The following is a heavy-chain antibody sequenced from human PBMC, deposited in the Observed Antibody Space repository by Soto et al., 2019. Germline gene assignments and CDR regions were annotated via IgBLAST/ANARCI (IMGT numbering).Heavy chain of an antibody. Sequence: PGGSLRLSCTASGFTFNDYTLSWVRQAPGKGLEWVGSIRSKAYGGTTEYAASVKGRFTISRDDSKSIAYLQMNSLKTEDTAVYYCTAGKLYPSLDFDYWGQGTLVTVSS. CDR3: TAGKLYPSLDFDY. D-gene: IGHD2-8*01. J-gene: IGHJ4*02. CDR1: GFTFNDYT. V-gene: IGHV3-49*04. CDR2: IRSKAYGGTT.